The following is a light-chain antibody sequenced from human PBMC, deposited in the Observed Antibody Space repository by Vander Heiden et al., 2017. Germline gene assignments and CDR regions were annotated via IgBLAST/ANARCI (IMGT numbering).Light chain of an antibody. CDR2: WAS. V-gene: IGKV4-1*01. J-gene: IGKJ4*01. CDR1: QTLLKSSNNKNY. CDR3: QQYVTIPLT. Sequence: DIVMTQNPDSVAVSLGERASVNCKSSQTLLKSSNNKNYLAWYQHKPGQPPKLLIYWASTRQSGVPDRFSGGGSGTDYTLTISSLQAEDVAVYYCQQYVTIPLTFGGGTKVEIK.